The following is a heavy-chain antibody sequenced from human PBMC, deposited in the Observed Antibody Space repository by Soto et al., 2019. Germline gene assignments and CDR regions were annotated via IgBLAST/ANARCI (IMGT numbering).Heavy chain of an antibody. CDR1: GFTSSNYG. Sequence: SGGSLRLSCAASGFTSSNYGMHWVRQAPGKGLEWVAIIWHDGNNKYYADSVRGRFIISRDNPKNRLYLQMNSLRAEDTAVYYCASDLVGASDSYGLDVWGQGTPVTVSS. CDR3: ASDLVGASDSYGLDV. CDR2: IWHDGNNK. D-gene: IGHD1-26*01. V-gene: IGHV3-33*01. J-gene: IGHJ6*02.